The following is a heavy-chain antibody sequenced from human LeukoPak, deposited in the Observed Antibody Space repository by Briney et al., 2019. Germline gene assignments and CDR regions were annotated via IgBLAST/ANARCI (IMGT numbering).Heavy chain of an antibody. D-gene: IGHD5-18*01. Sequence: LSGGSLRLSCAASGFTFSSYDMHWVRQATGKGLEWVSAIGTAGDTYYPGSVKGRFTISRENAKNSLYLQMNSLRAGDPAVYYCARGSYGLIPYYYYGMDVWGQGTTVTVSS. CDR1: GFTFSSYD. J-gene: IGHJ6*02. CDR2: IGTAGDT. V-gene: IGHV3-13*01. CDR3: ARGSYGLIPYYYYGMDV.